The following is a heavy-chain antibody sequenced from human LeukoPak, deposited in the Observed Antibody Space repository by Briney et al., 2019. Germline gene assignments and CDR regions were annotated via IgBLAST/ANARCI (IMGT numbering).Heavy chain of an antibody. CDR3: AKAYSYGFSDYFDY. CDR1: GFTFSSYE. V-gene: IGHV3-48*03. CDR2: ISSSGSTI. Sequence: GGSLRLSCAASGFTFSSYEMNWVRQAPGKGLEWVSYISSSGSTIHYADSVKGRFTISRDNAKNSLYLQMNSLRAEDMALYYCAKAYSYGFSDYFDYWGQGTLVTVSS. J-gene: IGHJ4*02. D-gene: IGHD5-18*01.